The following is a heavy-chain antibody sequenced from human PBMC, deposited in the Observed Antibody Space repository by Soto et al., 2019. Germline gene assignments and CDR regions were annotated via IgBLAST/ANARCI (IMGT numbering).Heavy chain of an antibody. D-gene: IGHD3-22*01. CDR3: AKFYDSSADGYYYYGLDG. Sequence: APGLTCGDYGMHRPRPALGPVLEWVSGISWNSVRIGYADSVKGRFTISRDNAKNSLYLQMNSLRAEDTALYYCAKFYDSSADGYYYYGLDGWGQGTRVTISS. CDR1: GLTCGDYG. V-gene: IGHV3-9*01. CDR2: ISWNSVRI. J-gene: IGHJ6*02.